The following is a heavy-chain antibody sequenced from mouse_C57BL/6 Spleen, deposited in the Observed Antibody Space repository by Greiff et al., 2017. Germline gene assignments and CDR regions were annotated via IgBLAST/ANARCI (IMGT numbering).Heavy chain of an antibody. J-gene: IGHJ1*03. CDR3: AREAGLYYGNVYWYFDV. CDR2: IYPGSGST. D-gene: IGHD2-1*01. V-gene: IGHV1-55*01. CDR1: GYTFTSYW. Sequence: QVQLQQPGAELVKPGASVKMSCKASGYTFTSYWITWVKQRPGQGLEWIGDIYPGSGSTNYNEKFKSKATLTVDTSSSTAYMQLSSLTSEDSAVYYCAREAGLYYGNVYWYFDVWGTGTMVTVSS.